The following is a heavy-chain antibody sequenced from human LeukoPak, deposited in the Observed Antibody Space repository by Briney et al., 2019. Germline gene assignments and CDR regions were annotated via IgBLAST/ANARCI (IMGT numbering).Heavy chain of an antibody. CDR2: IYTSGST. CDR1: GGSISSYY. V-gene: IGHV4-4*07. Sequence: SETLSLTCTVSGGSISSYYWSWIRQPAGKGLEWIGRIYTSGSTNYNPSLKSRVTMSVDASKNQFSLKLSSVTAADTAVYYCAGIVTTAPGYYYYMDVWGKGTTVTVSS. CDR3: AGIVTTAPGYYYYMDV. D-gene: IGHD4-11*01. J-gene: IGHJ6*03.